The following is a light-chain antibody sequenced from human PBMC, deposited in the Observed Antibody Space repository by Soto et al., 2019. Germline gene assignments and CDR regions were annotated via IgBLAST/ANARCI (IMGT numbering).Light chain of an antibody. CDR1: QSILYTSSGNNY. CDR2: WAS. V-gene: IGKV4-1*01. J-gene: IGKJ1*01. Sequence: DIVMTQSPDSLAVSLGERATINCKSSQSILYTSSGNNYLAWYQHKPGQPPKLLIYWASTRVSGVPDRFSGNGSGTDFTLTISSLQAEDVAVYYCLQYYGPPQTFGQGTKVDIK. CDR3: LQYYGPPQT.